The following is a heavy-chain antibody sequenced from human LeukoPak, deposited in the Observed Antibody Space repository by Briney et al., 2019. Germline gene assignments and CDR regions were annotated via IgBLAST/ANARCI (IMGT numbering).Heavy chain of an antibody. CDR3: AKDLDITLAGTLNY. D-gene: IGHD6-19*01. CDR1: GFTFSSYG. J-gene: IGHJ4*02. V-gene: IGHV3-30*02. CDR2: IRYDGSNK. Sequence: GGSLRLSCAASGFTFSSYGMYWVRQAPGKGLEWVAFIRYDGSNKYYADSVKGRFTISRDNSKNTLYLQMNILKAEDTAMYYCAKDLDITLAGTLNYWGQGTLVTVSS.